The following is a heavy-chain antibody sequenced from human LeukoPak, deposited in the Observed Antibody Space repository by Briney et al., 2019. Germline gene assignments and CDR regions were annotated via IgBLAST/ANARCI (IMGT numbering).Heavy chain of an antibody. V-gene: IGHV3-21*01. Sequence: GGSLRLSCAASGFTFSSYSMNWVRQAPGKGLEWVSSISSSSSYIYYADSVKGRFTISRDNAKNSLYLQMNSLRAEDTAVYYCARVPFIQYSSGWYYFDYWGQGTLVTVSS. CDR3: ARVPFIQYSSGWYYFDY. D-gene: IGHD6-13*01. CDR2: ISSSSSYI. CDR1: GFTFSSYS. J-gene: IGHJ4*02.